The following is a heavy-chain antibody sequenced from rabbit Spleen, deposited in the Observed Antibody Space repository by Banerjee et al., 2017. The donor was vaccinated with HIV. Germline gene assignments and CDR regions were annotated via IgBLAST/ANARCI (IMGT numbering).Heavy chain of an antibody. V-gene: IGHV1S7*01. CDR1: GFDFRRYY. CDR2: IDVGEGNT. Sequence: QVKETGGGLVQPGGSLALSCKASGFDFRRYYLSWVRQAPGKGLEWIGIIDVGEGNTDYASWVNGRFTISSHNAQNTLYLQLSSLTATDTATYFCVREVAGKFNLWGPGTLVTVS. J-gene: IGHJ4*01. CDR3: VREVAGKFNL. D-gene: IGHD4-1*01.